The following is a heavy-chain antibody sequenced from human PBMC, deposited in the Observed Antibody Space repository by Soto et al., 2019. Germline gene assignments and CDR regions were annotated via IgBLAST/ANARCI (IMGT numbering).Heavy chain of an antibody. CDR2: IYYSGST. J-gene: IGHJ4*02. D-gene: IGHD3-3*01. V-gene: IGHV4-59*08. CDR3: ARHPSNYDFRSAHFDY. Sequence: SETLSLTCTVSGGSISSYYWSWIRQPPGKGLEWIGYIYYSGSTNYNPSLKSRVTISVDTSKNQFSLKLSSVTAADTAVYYCARHPSNYDFRSAHFDYWGQGTLVTVSS. CDR1: GGSISSYY.